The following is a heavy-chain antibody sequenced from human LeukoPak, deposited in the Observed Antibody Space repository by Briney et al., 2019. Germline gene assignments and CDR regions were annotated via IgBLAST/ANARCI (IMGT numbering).Heavy chain of an antibody. CDR3: ARDWSYGGNNWFDP. Sequence: ASVKVSCTASGYTFTSYGISWVRQAPGQGLEWMGWISAYNGNTNYAQKLQGRVTMTTDTSTSTAYMELRSLRSDDTAVYYCARDWSYGGNNWFDPWGQGTLVTVSS. CDR1: GYTFTSYG. CDR2: ISAYNGNT. D-gene: IGHD4-23*01. V-gene: IGHV1-18*01. J-gene: IGHJ5*02.